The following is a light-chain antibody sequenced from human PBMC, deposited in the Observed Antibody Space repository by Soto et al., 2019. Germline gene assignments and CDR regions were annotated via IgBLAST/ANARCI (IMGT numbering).Light chain of an antibody. V-gene: IGLV2-14*01. CDR2: DVS. J-gene: IGLJ1*01. CDR1: SSDIGDYNY. Sequence: QSVLTQPASVSGSPGQSITISCVGTSSDIGDYNYVSWYQQHPGKVPKVIIYDVSNRPSGVSYRFSATKSGNTASLTISGLQADYEADYYCCSYTRSGTLIFGTGTKVTVL. CDR3: CSYTRSGTLI.